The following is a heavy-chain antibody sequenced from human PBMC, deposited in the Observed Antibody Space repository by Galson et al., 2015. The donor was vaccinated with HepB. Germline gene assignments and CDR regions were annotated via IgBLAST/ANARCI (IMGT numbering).Heavy chain of an antibody. V-gene: IGHV4-38-2*01. J-gene: IGHJ3*02. CDR3: ASGARTGDYVSDAFDI. CDR2: IYHSGST. CDR1: GSSISSKNR. Sequence: TLSLTCGVSGSSISSKNRWGWIRQPPGKGLEWIGSIYHSGSTYYNPSLKSRVTISVDTSKNQFSLKLSSVTAADTAVYYCASGARTGDYVSDAFDIWGQGTMVTVSS. D-gene: IGHD4-17*01.